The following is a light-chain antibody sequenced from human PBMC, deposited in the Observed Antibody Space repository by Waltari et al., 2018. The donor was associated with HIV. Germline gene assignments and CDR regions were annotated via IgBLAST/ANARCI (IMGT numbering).Light chain of an antibody. CDR2: SKD. V-gene: IGLV1-44*01. CDR3: AAWEDSLNVWV. J-gene: IGLJ3*02. CDR1: SSYIGRKT. Sequence: QSVLTQPPSASGTPGQMVIISCSGGSSYIGRKTVDWYQQVPGMAPKLLIYSKDQRPSGIPDRFSGSKSGTSASLAVSGLQSEEEADYYCAAWEDSLNVWVFGGGTKLTVL.